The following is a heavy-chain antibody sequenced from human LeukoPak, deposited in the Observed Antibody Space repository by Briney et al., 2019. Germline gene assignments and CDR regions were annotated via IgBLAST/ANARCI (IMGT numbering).Heavy chain of an antibody. J-gene: IGHJ4*02. CDR2: ISSSSSYI. D-gene: IGHD1-26*01. CDR1: GFTFSSYS. Sequence: GGSLRLSCAASGFTFSSYSMNWVRQAPGKGLEWVSSISSSSSYIYCADSVKGRFTISRDNAKNSLYLQMNSLRAEDTAVYYCARASRVGATGGHYFDYWGQGTLVTVSS. CDR3: ARASRVGATGGHYFDY. V-gene: IGHV3-21*01.